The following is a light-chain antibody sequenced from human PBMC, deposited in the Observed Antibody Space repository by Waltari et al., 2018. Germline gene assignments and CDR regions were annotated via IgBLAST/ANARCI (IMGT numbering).Light chain of an antibody. CDR1: QSVSSSY. Sequence: EIVLTQSPGTLSLSPGERATLSCRASQSVSSSYLAWYQQKPGQAPRLLMYGASSRATGIPDRFSGSGSGTDFTLTISRLEPEDFAVYYCQQYGSSPPTTFGGGTKVEIK. J-gene: IGKJ4*01. V-gene: IGKV3-20*01. CDR2: GAS. CDR3: QQYGSSPPTT.